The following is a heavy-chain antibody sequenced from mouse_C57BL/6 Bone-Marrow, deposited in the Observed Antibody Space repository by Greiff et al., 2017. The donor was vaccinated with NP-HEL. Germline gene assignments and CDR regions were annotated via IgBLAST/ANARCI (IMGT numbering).Heavy chain of an antibody. CDR2: ISSGGSYT. J-gene: IGHJ3*01. V-gene: IGHV5-6*01. CDR1: GFTFSSYG. CDR3: ARHLRGFAY. D-gene: IGHD2-12*01. Sequence: EVMLVESGGDLVKPGGSLKLSCAASGFTFSSYGMSWVRQTPDKRLEWVATISSGGSYTYYPDSVKGRFTISRDNAKNTLYLQMSSLKSEDTAMYYCARHLRGFAYWGQGTLVTVSA.